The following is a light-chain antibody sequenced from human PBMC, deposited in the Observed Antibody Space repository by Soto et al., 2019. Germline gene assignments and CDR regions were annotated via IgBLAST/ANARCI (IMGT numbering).Light chain of an antibody. Sequence: QSALTQPASVSGSPGQSITISCTGTTSDIGSYNYVAWYQQHPGKAPQLMIFDVNRRPSGISSRFSGSKSGNTASLTISGLQAEDEADYYCSSKTTTSSLGVLGGGTKLTVL. J-gene: IGLJ3*02. CDR2: DVN. CDR1: TSDIGSYNY. CDR3: SSKTTTSSLGV. V-gene: IGLV2-14*01.